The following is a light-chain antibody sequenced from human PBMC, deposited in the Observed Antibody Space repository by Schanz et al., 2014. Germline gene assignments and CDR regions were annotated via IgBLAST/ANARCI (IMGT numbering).Light chain of an antibody. V-gene: IGKV3-20*01. CDR1: QGVSGNY. CDR3: QQYTISPIT. J-gene: IGKJ4*01. CDR2: GTS. Sequence: EIVMTQSPATLSVSPGERAILSCRASQGVSGNYLAWYQEKPGQAPRLLIYGTSARATGVPDRFSGSGSGTDFTLTISRLEPEDFAVYYCQQYTISPITFGGGTKVEMK.